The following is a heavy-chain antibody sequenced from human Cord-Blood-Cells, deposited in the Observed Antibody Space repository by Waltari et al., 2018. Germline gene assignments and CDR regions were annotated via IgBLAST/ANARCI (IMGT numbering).Heavy chain of an antibody. D-gene: IGHD3-3*01. CDR3: AKDIGYYDFWSGYFDY. Sequence: APGKGLEWVSGISWNSGSIGYADSVKGRFTISRDNAKNSLYLQMNSLRAEDTALYYCAKDIGYYDFWSGYFDYWGQGTLVTVSS. J-gene: IGHJ4*02. V-gene: IGHV3-9*01. CDR2: ISWNSGSI.